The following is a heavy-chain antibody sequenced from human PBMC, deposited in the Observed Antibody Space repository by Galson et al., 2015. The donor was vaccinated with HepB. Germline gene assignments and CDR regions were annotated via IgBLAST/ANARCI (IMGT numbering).Heavy chain of an antibody. CDR3: ARGAPDVDRAMVPDY. CDR2: MNPNSGNT. V-gene: IGHV1-8*01. D-gene: IGHD5-18*01. Sequence: SCKASGYTFTSYDLNCVRQATGQGLEWMGWMNPNSGNTGYAQKFQGRVTMTRNTSISTAYMELSSLRSEDTAVYYCARGAPDVDRAMVPDYWGQGALLTVSS. J-gene: IGHJ4*02. CDR1: GYTFTSYD.